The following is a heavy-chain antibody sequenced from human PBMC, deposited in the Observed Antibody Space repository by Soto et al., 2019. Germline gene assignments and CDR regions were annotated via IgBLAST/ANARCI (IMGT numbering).Heavy chain of an antibody. CDR2: IYYSGST. J-gene: IGHJ1*01. Sequence: PSETLSLTCTVSGGSISSYYWSWIRQPPGKGLEWIGYIYYSGSTNYNPSLQSRVTMSVDTSKNQFSLKLTSLTAADTAVYYCARYQQYYEHWGQGTLVTVSS. CDR3: ARYQQYYEH. CDR1: GGSISSYY. V-gene: IGHV4-59*08.